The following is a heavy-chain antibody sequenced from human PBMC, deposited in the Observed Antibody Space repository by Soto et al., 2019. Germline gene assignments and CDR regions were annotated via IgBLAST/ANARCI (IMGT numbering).Heavy chain of an antibody. CDR3: AKDFIARNGIWEPLDM. Sequence: HPGGSMRLSSAASGFTFNAYTMSWVRKAPEKGQQWVSGLFSSGDGIHYADSVRGRFTVSRDNSRNILYLQMNSLRAEDTAVYYCAKDFIARNGIWEPLDMWGQGTEVTVSS. J-gene: IGHJ3*02. CDR2: LFSSGDGI. CDR1: GFTFNAYT. V-gene: IGHV3-23*01. D-gene: IGHD2-8*01.